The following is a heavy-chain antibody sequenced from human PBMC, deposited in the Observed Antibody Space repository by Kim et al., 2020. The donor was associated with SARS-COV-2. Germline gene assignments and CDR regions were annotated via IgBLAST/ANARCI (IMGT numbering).Heavy chain of an antibody. V-gene: IGHV3-9*01. CDR3: AKDIGYYYDSSGPNDAFDI. Sequence: GGSLRLSCAASGFTFGDYAMHWVRQAPGKGLEWVSGISWNSGSIGYADSVKGRFTISRDNAKNSLYLQMNSLRAEDTALYYCAKDIGYYYDSSGPNDAFDIWGQGTMVTVSS. J-gene: IGHJ3*02. CDR1: GFTFGDYA. D-gene: IGHD3-22*01. CDR2: ISWNSGSI.